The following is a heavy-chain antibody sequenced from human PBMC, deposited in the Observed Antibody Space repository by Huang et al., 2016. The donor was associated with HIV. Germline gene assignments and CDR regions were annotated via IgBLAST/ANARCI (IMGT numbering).Heavy chain of an antibody. CDR2: INSDGSDT. CDR3: ATNPSITAVDSDYYYYYMDV. D-gene: IGHD6-13*01. V-gene: IGHV3-74*01. J-gene: IGHJ6*03. Sequence: EVQLVESGGGLVQPGGSLRLSCAASGFTFRNHWMHWVGQAPWKGLEWGSPINSDGSDTSHADSVKCRCTISRDNAQNTVHLHMNMLRAEDTAVYFCATNPSITAVDSDYYYYYMDVWGKGTTVTVS. CDR1: GFTFRNHW.